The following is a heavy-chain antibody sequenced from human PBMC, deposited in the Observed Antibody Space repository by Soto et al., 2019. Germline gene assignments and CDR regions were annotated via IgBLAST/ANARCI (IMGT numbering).Heavy chain of an antibody. D-gene: IGHD6-19*01. CDR2: IYHSGST. Sequence: QLQLQESGSGLVKPSQTLSLTCAVSGGSISSGGYSWSWIRQPPGKGLEWIGYIYHSGSTYYNPSRNSRVVVSVDRSKNQFSVKLSSVTAADTAVYYCARGGGLGAVAVDYWGQGTLVTVSS. CDR1: GGSISSGGYS. V-gene: IGHV4-30-2*01. CDR3: ARGGGLGAVAVDY. J-gene: IGHJ4*02.